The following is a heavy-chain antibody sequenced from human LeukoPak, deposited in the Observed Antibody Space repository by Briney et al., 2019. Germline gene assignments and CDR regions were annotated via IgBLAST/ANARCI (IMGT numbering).Heavy chain of an antibody. CDR2: ISSCGSTI. CDR3: ARETRSEVLRYFVNYYYYCMDV. V-gene: IGHV3-11*01. D-gene: IGHD3-9*01. Sequence: PGGSLRLSCAASGFTFSDYYMSWIRQAPGKGLEWVSYISSCGSTIYYADSVKGRFTISRDNAKNSLYLQMNSLRAEDTAVYYCARETRSEVLRYFVNYYYYCMDVWGKGTTVTVSS. J-gene: IGHJ6*03. CDR1: GFTFSDYY.